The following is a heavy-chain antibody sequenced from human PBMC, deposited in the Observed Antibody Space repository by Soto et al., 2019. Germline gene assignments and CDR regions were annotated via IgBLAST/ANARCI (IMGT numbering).Heavy chain of an antibody. CDR2: ISAYNGNT. J-gene: IGHJ4*02. V-gene: IGHV1-18*01. CDR3: ARDTYPYGSGSYKAYDY. CDR1: GYTFTSYG. Sequence: GASVKVSCKASGYTFTSYGISWVRQAPGQGLERMGWISAYNGNTNYAQKLQGRVTMTTDTSTSTAYLELRSLRSDDTALYYCARDTYPYGSGSYKAYDYWGQGTLVTVSS. D-gene: IGHD3-10*01.